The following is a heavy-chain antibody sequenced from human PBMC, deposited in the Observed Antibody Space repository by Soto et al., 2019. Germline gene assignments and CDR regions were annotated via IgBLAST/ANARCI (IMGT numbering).Heavy chain of an antibody. Sequence: HPGGSLRLSCAASGFTFSSYGMHWVRQAPGKGLEWVAVIWYDGSNKYYADSVKGRFTISRDNSKNTLYLQMNSLRAEDTAVYYCARDPHEVEWLLPLYYYYYGMDVWGQGTTVTVSS. CDR2: IWYDGSNK. CDR1: GFTFSSYG. CDR3: ARDPHEVEWLLPLYYYYYGMDV. D-gene: IGHD3-22*01. V-gene: IGHV3-33*08. J-gene: IGHJ6*02.